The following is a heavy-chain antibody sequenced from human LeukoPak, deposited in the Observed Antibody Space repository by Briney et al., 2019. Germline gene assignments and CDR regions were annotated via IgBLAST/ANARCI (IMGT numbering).Heavy chain of an antibody. J-gene: IGHJ4*02. Sequence: GASVKVSCKASGYTFTSYYMHWVRQAPGQGLEWMGIINPSGGSTSYAQKFQGRVTMTRDMSTSTVYMKLSSLRSEDTAVYYCARGNGRDGYKYWGQGTLVTVSS. CDR3: ARGNGRDGYKY. CDR2: INPSGGST. V-gene: IGHV1-46*01. D-gene: IGHD5-24*01. CDR1: GYTFTSYY.